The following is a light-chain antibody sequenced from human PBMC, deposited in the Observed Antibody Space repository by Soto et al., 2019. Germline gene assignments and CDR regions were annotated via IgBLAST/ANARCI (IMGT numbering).Light chain of an antibody. CDR1: SSDVGGYNY. CDR2: EVS. Sequence: QSALTQPASVSGSPGQSITISCTGTSSDVGGYNYVSWYQQHPGKAPKLMIYEVSNRPSGVSNRFSGSKSGNTASLTISGLAAEDEADYYCSSYTCSRTFVVFGGGTKLTVL. V-gene: IGLV2-14*01. J-gene: IGLJ2*01. CDR3: SSYTCSRTFVV.